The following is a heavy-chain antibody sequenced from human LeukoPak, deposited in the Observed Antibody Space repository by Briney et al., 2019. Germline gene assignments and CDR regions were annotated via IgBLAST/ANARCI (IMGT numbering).Heavy chain of an antibody. CDR1: GFTFSSYG. Sequence: GGSLRLSCAASGFTFSSYGMHWVRQAPGKGLDWVAVISYDGTNKYYADSVKGRFTLSRDNSKNTLYLQMNSLRGEDTAVYYCARISTNTWYNFDYWGQGTLVTVSS. J-gene: IGHJ4*02. D-gene: IGHD2-2*01. CDR3: ARISTNTWYNFDY. CDR2: ISYDGTNK. V-gene: IGHV3-30*03.